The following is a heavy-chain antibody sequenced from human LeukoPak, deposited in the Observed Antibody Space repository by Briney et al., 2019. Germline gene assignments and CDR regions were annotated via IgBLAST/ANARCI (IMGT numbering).Heavy chain of an antibody. CDR3: AVCIAVAPTKNALDI. D-gene: IGHD6-19*01. V-gene: IGHV1-69*05. CDR1: GGTFSSYA. J-gene: IGHJ3*02. CDR2: IIPIFGTA. Sequence: SVKVSCKASGGTFSSYAISWVRQAPGQGLEWMGRIIPIFGTANYAQKFQGRVTITTDESTSTAYMELSSLRSEDTAVYYCAVCIAVAPTKNALDIWGQGTMVTVSS.